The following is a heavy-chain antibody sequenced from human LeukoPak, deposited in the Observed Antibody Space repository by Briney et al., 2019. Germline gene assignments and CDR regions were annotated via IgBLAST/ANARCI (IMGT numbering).Heavy chain of an antibody. Sequence: PSETLSLTCTVFGGSISSYYWSWIRQPPGKGLEWIGYIYYSGSTNYNPSLKSRVTISADTSKNQFSLKLSSVTAADTAVYYCARHHVPFDWFEGWDYWGQGTLVTVSS. CDR2: IYYSGST. D-gene: IGHD3-9*01. CDR3: ARHHVPFDWFEGWDY. J-gene: IGHJ4*02. V-gene: IGHV4-59*08. CDR1: GGSISSYY.